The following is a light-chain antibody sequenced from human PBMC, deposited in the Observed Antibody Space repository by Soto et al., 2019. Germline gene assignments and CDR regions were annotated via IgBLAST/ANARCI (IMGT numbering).Light chain of an antibody. CDR2: AAS. V-gene: IGKV1-39*01. J-gene: IGKJ4*01. CDR1: QGINNY. CDR3: QQSYSSWLS. Sequence: DVQLAQSPSSLSASVGDRVTITCRARQGINNYLNWYQQKPGRAPKLLVYAASTLEDGVTSRFSGSGSGTDFTLTISPLQPEDFAVYYCQQSYSSWLSFGGGTKADIK.